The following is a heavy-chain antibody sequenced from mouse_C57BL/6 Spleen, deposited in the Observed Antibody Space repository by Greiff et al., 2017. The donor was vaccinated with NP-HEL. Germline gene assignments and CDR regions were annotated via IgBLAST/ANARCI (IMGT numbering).Heavy chain of an antibody. CDR2: ISYDGSN. Sequence: EVHLVASGPGLVKPSQSLSLTCSVTGYSIPSGYYWNWIRQFPGNKLEWMGYISYDGSNNYNPSLKNRISITRDTAKNQFFLKLNSVTTEDTATYYCARGTSLLSLDYWGQGTTLTVSS. J-gene: IGHJ2*01. CDR1: GYSIPSGYY. V-gene: IGHV3-6*01. CDR3: ARGTSLLSLDY. D-gene: IGHD2-10*01.